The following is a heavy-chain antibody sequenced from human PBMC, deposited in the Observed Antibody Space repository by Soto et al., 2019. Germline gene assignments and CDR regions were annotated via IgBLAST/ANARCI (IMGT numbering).Heavy chain of an antibody. CDR1: GFTFSDYH. Sequence: GGSLRLSCAVSGFTFSDYHMIWIRQAPGKGLEWVSYISRSYKTIYYADSVKGRFTISRDSAKNSLFLQMNSLRAEDTAVYYCARDSSFLYFDYWGQGTLVTVSS. J-gene: IGHJ4*02. CDR3: ARDSSFLYFDY. CDR2: ISRSYKTI. D-gene: IGHD2-2*01. V-gene: IGHV3-11*01.